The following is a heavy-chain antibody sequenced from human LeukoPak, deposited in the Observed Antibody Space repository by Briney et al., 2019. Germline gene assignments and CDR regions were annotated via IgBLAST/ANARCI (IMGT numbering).Heavy chain of an antibody. J-gene: IGHJ4*02. V-gene: IGHV1-2*02. CDR1: GYTFTGYY. D-gene: IGHD4-17*01. CDR3: ARDLLSEFGSPTGY. Sequence: ASVKVSCKASGYTFTGYYMHWVRQAPGQGLEWMGWINPNSGGTNYAQKFQGRVTMTRDTSISTAYMELSRLRSDDTAVYYCARDLLSEFGSPTGYWGQGTLVTVSS. CDR2: INPNSGGT.